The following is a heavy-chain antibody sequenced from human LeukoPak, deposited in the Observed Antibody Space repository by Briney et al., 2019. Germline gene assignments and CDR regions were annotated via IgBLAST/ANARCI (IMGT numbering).Heavy chain of an antibody. CDR2: IYSGGST. J-gene: IGHJ4*02. Sequence: GGSLRLSCVVSGFTFSDHFLDWVRQAPGKGLEWVSVIYSGGSTYYADSVKGRFTISRDNSKNTLYLQMNSLRAEDTAVYYCARDQCSGGSCYLFDYWGQGTLVTVSS. CDR3: ARDQCSGGSCYLFDY. D-gene: IGHD2-15*01. V-gene: IGHV3-66*01. CDR1: GFTFSDHF.